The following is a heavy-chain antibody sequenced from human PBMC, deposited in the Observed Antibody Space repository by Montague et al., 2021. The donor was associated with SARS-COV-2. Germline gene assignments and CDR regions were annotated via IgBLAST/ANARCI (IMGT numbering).Heavy chain of an antibody. D-gene: IGHD3-3*01. V-gene: IGHV4-61*02. CDR3: AREGGITIFGVVILYYFDY. CDR2: IYTSGST. CDR1: GGSISSGSYY. J-gene: IGHJ4*02. Sequence: TLSLTCTVSGGSISSGSYYWSWIRRPAGKGLEWIGRIYTSGSTNYNPSLKGRVTISVDTSKNQFSLKLSSVTAADTAVYYCAREGGITIFGVVILYYFDYWGQGTLVTVSS.